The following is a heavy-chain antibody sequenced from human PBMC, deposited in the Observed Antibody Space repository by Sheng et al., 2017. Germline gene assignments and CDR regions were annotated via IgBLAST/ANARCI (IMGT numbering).Heavy chain of an antibody. CDR2: ISGSGGST. V-gene: IGHV3-23*01. D-gene: IGHD3-10*01. J-gene: IGHJ6*02. Sequence: EVQLLESGGGLVQPGGSLRLSCAASGFTFSSYAMSWVRQAPGKGLEWVSAISGSGGSTYYADSVKGRFTISRDNSKNTLYLQMNSLRAEDTAVYYCAKFYGSGSWSYYYGMDVWGQGTTVTV. CDR1: GFTFSSYA. CDR3: AKFYGSGSWSYYYGMDV.